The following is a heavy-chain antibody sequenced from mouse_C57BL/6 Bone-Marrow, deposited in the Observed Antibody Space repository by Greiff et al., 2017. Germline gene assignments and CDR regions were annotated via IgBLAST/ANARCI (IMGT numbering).Heavy chain of an antibody. CDR1: GYSFTDYN. CDR2: INPNYGTT. J-gene: IGHJ3*01. Sequence: VQLQESGPELVKPGASVKISCKASGYSFTDYNMNWVKQSNGKSLEWIGVINPNYGTTSYNQKFKGKATLTVDQSSSTAYMQLNSLTSEDSSVYYCAKSSKRLRSAWFAYWGQGTLVTVSA. CDR3: AKSSKRLRSAWFAY. V-gene: IGHV1-39*01. D-gene: IGHD1-1*01.